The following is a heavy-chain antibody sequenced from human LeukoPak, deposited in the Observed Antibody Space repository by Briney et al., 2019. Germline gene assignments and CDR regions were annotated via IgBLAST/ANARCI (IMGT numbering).Heavy chain of an antibody. J-gene: IGHJ4*02. CDR2: IYYSGST. CDR3: ARVTRWELTRLDY. CDR1: GGSIRSSSYY. D-gene: IGHD1-26*01. V-gene: IGHV4-39*07. Sequence: SETLSDTCTVPGGSIRSSSYYWGWIRQPPGKWLEWLGSIYYSGSTYYNPSLKSRVTISVDTSKNQFSLKLSSVTAADTAVYYCARVTRWELTRLDYWGQGTLVTVSS.